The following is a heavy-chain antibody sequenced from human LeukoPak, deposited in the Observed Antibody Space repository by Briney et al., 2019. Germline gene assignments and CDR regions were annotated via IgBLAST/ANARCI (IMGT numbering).Heavy chain of an antibody. Sequence: GSLRLSCAASGFTVSSNYMSWVRQAPGKGLEWVSVIYSGGSTYYADSVKGRFTISRDNSKNTLYLQMNSLRAEDTAVYYCARALGVTTKGYYYYYMDVWGKGTTVTVSS. J-gene: IGHJ6*03. V-gene: IGHV3-53*01. D-gene: IGHD4-11*01. CDR3: ARALGVTTKGYYYYYMDV. CDR2: IYSGGST. CDR1: GFTVSSNY.